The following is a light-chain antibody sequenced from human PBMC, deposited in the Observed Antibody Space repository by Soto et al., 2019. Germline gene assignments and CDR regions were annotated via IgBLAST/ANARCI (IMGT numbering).Light chain of an antibody. CDR1: QSISSF. CDR2: AAS. V-gene: IGKV1-39*01. Sequence: DIQMTQSPSSLSASVGDRVTITCRASQSISSFLNWYQQKPGKVPKLLIYAASTLQSGVPSRFSGSGSGADFTLTISSLQPEDFATYYCQQTYRTWTFGQGTKAEIK. CDR3: QQTYRTWT. J-gene: IGKJ1*01.